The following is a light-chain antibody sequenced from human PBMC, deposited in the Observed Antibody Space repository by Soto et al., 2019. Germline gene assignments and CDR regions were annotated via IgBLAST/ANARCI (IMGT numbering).Light chain of an antibody. CDR1: SSDVGGYNY. V-gene: IGLV2-8*01. CDR2: DVT. CDR3: SSYAGSDNFNVI. J-gene: IGLJ2*01. Sequence: QSVLTQPPSASGSPGQSVTVSCTGTSSDVGGYNYVSWYQQHPGKAPKLMIYDVTKRPSGVPDRFSGSKSGNTASLTVSGLQAEDEADYYCSSYAGSDNFNVIFGGGTKVTVL.